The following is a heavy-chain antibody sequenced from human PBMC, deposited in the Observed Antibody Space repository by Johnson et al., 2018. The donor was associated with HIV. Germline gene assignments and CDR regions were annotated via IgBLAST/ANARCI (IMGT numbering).Heavy chain of an antibody. CDR3: AKDSQSPPIFGVVMAQNGFDI. V-gene: IGHV3-30*04. CDR2: IWYDGSNK. D-gene: IGHD3-3*01. Sequence: QVQLVESGGGLAKPAWSPRLSCAASQFTFSSYAMHWVRQAPGKGLEWVAVIWYDGSNKYYADSVKGRFTISRDNSKSTLYLQMNSLRTEDTAVYYCAKDSQSPPIFGVVMAQNGFDIWGQGTVVTVSS. J-gene: IGHJ3*02. CDR1: QFTFSSYA.